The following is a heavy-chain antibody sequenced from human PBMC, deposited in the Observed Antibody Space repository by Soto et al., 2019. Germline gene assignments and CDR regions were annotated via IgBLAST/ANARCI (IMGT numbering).Heavy chain of an antibody. CDR2: IYPGDSDT. CDR3: ARLPRGSTSWYWDAFDI. J-gene: IGHJ3*02. D-gene: IGHD6-13*01. Sequence: PGGSLKISCKDSGYSFTSYWIGWVRQMPGKGLEWMGIIYPGDSDTRYSPSFQGQVTISADKSISTAYLQWSSLKASDTAMYYCARLPRGSTSWYWDAFDIWGQGTMATVSS. V-gene: IGHV5-51*01. CDR1: GYSFTSYW.